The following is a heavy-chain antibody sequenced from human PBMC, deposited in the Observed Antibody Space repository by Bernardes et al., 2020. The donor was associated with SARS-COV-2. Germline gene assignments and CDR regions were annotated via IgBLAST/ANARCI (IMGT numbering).Heavy chain of an antibody. V-gene: IGHV3-15*01. CDR2: IKSKTDGGTT. J-gene: IGHJ6*02. Sequence: GGSLRLSCAASGFTFSNAWMSWVRQAPGKGLEWVGRIKSKTDGGTTDYAAPVKGRFTISRDDSKNTLYLQMNSLKAEDTAIYYCAKCVQGSYAMDVWGQGTTVTVS. CDR1: GFTFSNAW. D-gene: IGHD1-1*01. CDR3: AKCVQGSYAMDV.